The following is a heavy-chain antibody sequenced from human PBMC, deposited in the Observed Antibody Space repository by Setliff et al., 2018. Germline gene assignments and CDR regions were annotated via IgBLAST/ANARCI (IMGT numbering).Heavy chain of an antibody. V-gene: IGHV4-38-2*01. Sequence: PSETLSLTFAVSGASINSGHYWGWIRQPPGKGLEWIATIYHRGRKYYNPSLQSRVSVSLDTSKNHFSLRLTSMTAADTAVYYCATPGRDDLDSPFEPFDIWGQGTMVTVSS. CDR2: IYHRGRK. D-gene: IGHD3-3*01. CDR1: GASINSGHY. CDR3: ATPGRDDLDSPFEPFDI. J-gene: IGHJ3*02.